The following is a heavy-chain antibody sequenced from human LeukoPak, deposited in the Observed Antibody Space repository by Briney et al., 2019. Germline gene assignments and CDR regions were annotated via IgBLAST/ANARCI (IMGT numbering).Heavy chain of an antibody. Sequence: GGSLRLSCGASGPTVSSYGMSWVRQAPGKGLEWVSTIIGSAVNTYYADSVKGRFTISRDDSKNTVYLQMNSLRAEDTAVYSCAKYTSGTSYRGLDQWGQGTLVTVSS. CDR1: GPTVSSYG. V-gene: IGHV3-23*01. J-gene: IGHJ4*02. D-gene: IGHD3-10*01. CDR2: IIGSAVNT. CDR3: AKYTSGTSYRGLDQ.